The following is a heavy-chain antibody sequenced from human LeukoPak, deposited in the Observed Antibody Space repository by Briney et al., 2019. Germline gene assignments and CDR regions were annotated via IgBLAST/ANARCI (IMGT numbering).Heavy chain of an antibody. CDR2: IYYSGST. CDR1: GGSISSYY. J-gene: IGHJ5*02. V-gene: IGHV4-59*01. CDR3: ARGSRGYGDYVYWFDP. D-gene: IGHD4-17*01. Sequence: SETLSLTCTVSGGSISSYYWSWIRQPPGKGLEWIGYIYYSGSTNYNPSLKSRVTISVDTSKNQFSLKLSSVTAADTAVYYCARGSRGYGDYVYWFDPWGQGTLATVSS.